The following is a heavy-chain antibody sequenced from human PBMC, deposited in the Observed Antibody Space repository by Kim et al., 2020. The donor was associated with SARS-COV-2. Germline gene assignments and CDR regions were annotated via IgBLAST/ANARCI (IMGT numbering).Heavy chain of an antibody. D-gene: IGHD2-2*01. CDR3: AREGGIHCSSTSCYYYYGMDV. CDR2: INHSGST. CDR1: GGSFSGYY. Sequence: SETLSLTCAVYGGSFSGYYWSWIRQPPGKGLEWIGEINHSGSTNYNPSLKSRVTISVDTSKNQFSLKLSSVTAADTAVYYCAREGGIHCSSTSCYYYYGMDVWGQGTTVTVSS. J-gene: IGHJ6*02. V-gene: IGHV4-34*01.